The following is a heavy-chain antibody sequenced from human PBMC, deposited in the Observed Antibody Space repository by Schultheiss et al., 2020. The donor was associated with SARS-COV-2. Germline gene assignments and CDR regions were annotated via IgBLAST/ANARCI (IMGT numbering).Heavy chain of an antibody. CDR1: GGSISNYY. Sequence: SETLSLTCTVSGGSISNYYWSWIRQPPGKGLEWIGYIYYSGSTNYNPSLKSRVTISVDTSKNQFSLKLSSVTAADTAVYYCARTFLSPEGGYYYGMDVWGQGTTVTVSS. CDR3: ARTFLSPEGGYYYGMDV. D-gene: IGHD1-14*01. V-gene: IGHV4-59*01. CDR2: IYYSGST. J-gene: IGHJ6*02.